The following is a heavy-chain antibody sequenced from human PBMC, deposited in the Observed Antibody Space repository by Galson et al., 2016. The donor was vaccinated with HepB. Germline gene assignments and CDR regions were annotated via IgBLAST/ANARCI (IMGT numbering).Heavy chain of an antibody. CDR2: ISVKNGNR. D-gene: IGHD6-19*01. J-gene: IGHJ6*02. CDR3: ARDRVAGGQYYYYGMDV. V-gene: IGHV1-18*01. CDR1: GYTFTMNG. Sequence: SVKVSCKASGYTFTMNGINWVRQAPGRGLEWMVWISVKNGNRNYAPKFQGRVTLTTDTSTTTAYMELRSLTSDDTAVYYCARDRVAGGQYYYYGMDVWGQGTTVTVSS.